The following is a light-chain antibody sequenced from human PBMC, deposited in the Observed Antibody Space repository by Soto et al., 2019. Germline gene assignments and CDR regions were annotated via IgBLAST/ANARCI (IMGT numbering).Light chain of an antibody. Sequence: DIQLTQSPSFLSASVGDRVTITCRASQGISSYLAWYQQKPGKAPKLLIYAASTLQSGVPSRFSGSGSGTEFTLTISSLQPEDFATYYCQQLNSFGGGIKVEIK. J-gene: IGKJ4*01. CDR2: AAS. CDR1: QGISSY. V-gene: IGKV1-9*01. CDR3: QQLNS.